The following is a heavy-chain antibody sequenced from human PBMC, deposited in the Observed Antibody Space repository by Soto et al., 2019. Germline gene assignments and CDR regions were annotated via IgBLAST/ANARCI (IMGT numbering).Heavy chain of an antibody. Sequence: EVPLLESGGGLVQPGGSLRLSCAASGFMFSSYAMSWVRQAPGKGLEWVSDISAGGGNINYADSVKGRFAISRDKSKSTLYLQMNNLRAEDTALYYCAKGRRVGQMYFDIWGQGTMVTVSS. CDR3: AKGRRVGQMYFDI. D-gene: IGHD1-26*01. CDR2: ISAGGGNI. CDR1: GFMFSSYA. V-gene: IGHV3-23*01. J-gene: IGHJ3*02.